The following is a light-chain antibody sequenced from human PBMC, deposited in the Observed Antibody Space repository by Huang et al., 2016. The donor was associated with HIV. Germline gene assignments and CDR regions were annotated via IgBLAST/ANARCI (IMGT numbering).Light chain of an antibody. V-gene: IGKV1-NL1*01. Sequence: DIQMTQSPSSLSASVGDRVTITCRASQGIGNSLAWYPQKPEKSPRLLLYATSTVESGVPSRFSGSGSGTHYTLTINTLQPEDIASYYCQQYHSLPWTFGQGTKVEIK. J-gene: IGKJ1*01. CDR3: QQYHSLPWT. CDR1: QGIGNS. CDR2: ATS.